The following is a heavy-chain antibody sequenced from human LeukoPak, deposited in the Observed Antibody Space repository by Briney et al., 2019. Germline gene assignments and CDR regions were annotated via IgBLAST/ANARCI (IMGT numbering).Heavy chain of an antibody. CDR3: TRVGIQLWFRLAY. V-gene: IGHV3-49*03. CDR2: IRSKAYGGTT. J-gene: IGHJ4*02. D-gene: IGHD5-18*01. Sequence: PGGSLRLSCTASGFTFGDYAMSWFRQAPGKGLEWVGFIRSKAYGGTTEYAASVKGRFTISRDDSKSIAYLQMNSLKIEDTAVYYCTRVGIQLWFRLAYWGQGTLVTVSS. CDR1: GFTFGDYA.